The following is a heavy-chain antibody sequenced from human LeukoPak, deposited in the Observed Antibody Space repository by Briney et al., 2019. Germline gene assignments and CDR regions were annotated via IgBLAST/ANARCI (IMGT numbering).Heavy chain of an antibody. J-gene: IGHJ4*02. V-gene: IGHV3-48*02. CDR3: ARGVGSYDSSAYYYDY. CDR2: ISRISTSI. CDR1: GFTFSSYS. D-gene: IGHD3-22*01. Sequence: PGGSLRLSCAASGFTFSSYSMNWVRQAPGKGLEWVSYISRISTSIYYADSVKGRFTVSRDNAENSLSLQMNSLRDEDTAVYYCARGVGSYDSSAYYYDYWGQGILVTVSS.